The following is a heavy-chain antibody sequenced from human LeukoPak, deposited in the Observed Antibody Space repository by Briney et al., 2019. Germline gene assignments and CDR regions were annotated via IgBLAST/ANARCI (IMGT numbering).Heavy chain of an antibody. CDR3: VNRPGWRAFHY. CDR2: INYGGGTT. J-gene: IGHJ4*02. CDR1: GFTFSSDA. Sequence: GGSLRLSCAAHGFTFSSDARSWVRQAPGEGLEWVSTINYGGGTTYYADSVKGRFTISRDNSQNMLYLQMDSLRPEDTVVYFCVNRPGWRAFHYWGQGTLVTVSS. V-gene: IGHV3-23*01.